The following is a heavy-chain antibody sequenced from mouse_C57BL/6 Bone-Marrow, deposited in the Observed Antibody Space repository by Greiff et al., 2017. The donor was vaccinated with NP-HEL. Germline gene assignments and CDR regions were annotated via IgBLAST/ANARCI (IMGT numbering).Heavy chain of an antibody. CDR2: IDPANGNP. D-gene: IGHD1-1*01. J-gene: IGHJ2*01. V-gene: IGHV14-3*01. CDR1: GFNIKTTY. CDR3: VLFITTVVGY. Sequence: VQLQQSVAELVRPGASVKLSCTASGFNIKTTYMHWVKQRPEQGLEWIGRIDPANGNPKYAPKFQGKATITADTSSNTAYLQLSSLTSEDTAIYYCVLFITTVVGYWGQGTTLTVSS.